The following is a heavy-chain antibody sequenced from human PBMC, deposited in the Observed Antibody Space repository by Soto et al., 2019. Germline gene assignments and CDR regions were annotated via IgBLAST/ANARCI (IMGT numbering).Heavy chain of an antibody. J-gene: IGHJ4*02. CDR3: AHRHFNKVAYFDY. CDR2: VYWNDDK. CDR1: GFSLNTNGVG. V-gene: IGHV2-5*01. Sequence: QITLKESGPTLVKPTQTLTLTCTVSGFSLNTNGVGVGWIRQPPGKALEWLAIVYWNDDKRYSPSLESRLTIASDASRNQVVLTMTNMHPVDTATYYCAHRHFNKVAYFDYWGQGTLLTVSS.